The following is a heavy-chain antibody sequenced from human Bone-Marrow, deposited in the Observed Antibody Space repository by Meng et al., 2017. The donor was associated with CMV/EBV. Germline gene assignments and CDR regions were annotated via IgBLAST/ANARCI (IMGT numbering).Heavy chain of an antibody. CDR1: GFTFSSYA. Sequence: GGSLRLSCAASGFTFSSYAMSWVRQAPGKGLEWVSVIYSGGSSTYYADSVKGRFTISRDNSKNTLYLQMNSLRAEDTAVYYRAKDGNTFDYYYGMDVWGQGTTVTVSS. J-gene: IGHJ6*02. V-gene: IGHV3-23*03. D-gene: IGHD3-16*01. CDR3: AKDGNTFDYYYGMDV. CDR2: IYSGGSST.